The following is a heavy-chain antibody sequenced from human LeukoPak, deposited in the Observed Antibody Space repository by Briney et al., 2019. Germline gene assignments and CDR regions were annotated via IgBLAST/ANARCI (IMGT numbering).Heavy chain of an antibody. CDR1: GFNISKTD. V-gene: IGHV3-13*01. D-gene: IGHD1-1*01. CDR2: IGSTGDT. CDR3: ASRTSWYCGLDV. Sequence: PGGSLRLSCVASGFNISKTDMHWVRQVTGKSLEWVSGIGSTGDTNYPGSVKGRFTISREIGKNSLYLQINGLRAEDTAVYYCASRTSWYCGLDVWGQGTTVTVSS. J-gene: IGHJ6*02.